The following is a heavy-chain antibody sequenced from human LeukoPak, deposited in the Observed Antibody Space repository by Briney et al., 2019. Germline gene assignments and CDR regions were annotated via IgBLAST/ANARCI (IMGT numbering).Heavy chain of an antibody. CDR3: AKDRRLRYFDWLSGGGFDY. Sequence: GGSLRLSCAASGFTFSSYAMSWVRQAPGKGLEWVSAISGSGGSTYYADSVKGRFTISRDNSKNTLYLQMNSLRAEDTAVYYCAKDRRLRYFDWLSGGGFDYWGQGTLVTVSS. J-gene: IGHJ4*02. D-gene: IGHD3-9*01. V-gene: IGHV3-23*01. CDR2: ISGSGGST. CDR1: GFTFSSYA.